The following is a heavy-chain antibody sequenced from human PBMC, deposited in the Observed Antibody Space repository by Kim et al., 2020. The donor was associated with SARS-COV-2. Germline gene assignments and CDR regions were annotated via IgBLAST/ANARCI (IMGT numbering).Heavy chain of an antibody. D-gene: IGHD6-13*01. CDR3: ARAAAGTGRFDP. V-gene: IGHV4-34*01. J-gene: IGHJ5*02. Sequence: NYTPSLKSRVTISVDTSKNQYSLKLSSVSAADTAVYYCARAAAGTGRFDPWGQGTLVTVSS.